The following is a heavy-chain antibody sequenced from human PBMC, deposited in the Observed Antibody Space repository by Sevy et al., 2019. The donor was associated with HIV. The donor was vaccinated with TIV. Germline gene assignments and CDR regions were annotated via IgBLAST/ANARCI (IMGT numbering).Heavy chain of an antibody. CDR3: ARDQLGSIDY. CDR1: GFTFSTYA. J-gene: IGHJ4*02. CDR2: VSSDGSEI. V-gene: IGHV3-30-3*01. D-gene: IGHD7-27*01. Sequence: GGSLRLSCAVSGFTFSTYAMHWVHQAPGKGLECVAIVSSDGSEINYADSVKGRFTISRDNSRNTLYLQMNSLRTEDTALSYCARDQLGSIDYWGQGTLVTVSS.